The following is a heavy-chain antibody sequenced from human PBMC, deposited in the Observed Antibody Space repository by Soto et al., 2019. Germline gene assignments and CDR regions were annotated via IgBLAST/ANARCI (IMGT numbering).Heavy chain of an antibody. D-gene: IGHD2-15*01. J-gene: IGHJ4*02. CDR3: AKEKVVLVVAANPDN. CDR1: GFIFSSYG. CDR2: ISYDGTKK. V-gene: IGHV3-30*18. Sequence: PGGSLRLSCAASGFIFSSYGMHWVRQAPGKGLEWVADISYDGTKKYYVDSVKGRFTISRDNSKNTLYLQMNSLRAEDTAVYYCAKEKVVLVVAANPDNWGQGTLVTVSS.